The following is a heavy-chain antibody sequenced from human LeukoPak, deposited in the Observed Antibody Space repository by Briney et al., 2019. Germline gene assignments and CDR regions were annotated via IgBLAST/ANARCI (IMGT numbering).Heavy chain of an antibody. Sequence: SETLSLTCGVSSEFFSGYYWGWIRQPPGRGLEWIGDINDSGTTKYNPTLKNRVTISIDTSKNQFSLRLSSVTAADTAVYYCARDWGVSARPGYMDVWGKGTTVTVSS. CDR2: INDSGTT. CDR1: SEFFSGYY. V-gene: IGHV4-34*01. J-gene: IGHJ6*03. D-gene: IGHD6-6*01. CDR3: ARDWGVSARPGYMDV.